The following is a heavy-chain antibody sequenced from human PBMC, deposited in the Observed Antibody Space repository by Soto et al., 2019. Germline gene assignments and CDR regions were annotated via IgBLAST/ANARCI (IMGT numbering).Heavy chain of an antibody. CDR1: GFSFSDHY. CDR3: AGDPYYYASNY. CDR2: ISGSGTTI. V-gene: IGHV3-11*01. J-gene: IGHJ4*02. D-gene: IGHD3-10*01. Sequence: XGSLRLSCAASGFSFSDHYMTWIRQPPGKGLEWVSYISGSGTTIYYADSVKGRFTVSRDNARNSVYLQMNSLRADDTAFYYCAGDPYYYASNYWGQGTLVTVSS.